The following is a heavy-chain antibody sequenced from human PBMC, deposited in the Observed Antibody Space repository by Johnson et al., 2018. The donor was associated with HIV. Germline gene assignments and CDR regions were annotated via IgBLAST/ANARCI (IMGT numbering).Heavy chain of an antibody. CDR3: AKDRSGGAGAFDI. CDR1: GFTFSNAW. V-gene: IGHV3-66*01. CDR2: MYGGGST. Sequence: VQLVESGGGLVKPGGSLRLSCAASGFTFSNAWMNWVRQAPGKGLEWVAVMYGGGSTYHSDSVKDRFSISRDNSKNTLYLQMNSLRAEDTAVDYCAKDRSGGAGAFDIWGQGTMVTVSS. J-gene: IGHJ3*02. D-gene: IGHD1-26*01.